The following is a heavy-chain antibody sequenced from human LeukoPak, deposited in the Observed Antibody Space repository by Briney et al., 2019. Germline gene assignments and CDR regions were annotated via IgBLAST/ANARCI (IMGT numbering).Heavy chain of an antibody. Sequence: SETLSLTCTVSGYSISSGYYWGWIRQPPGKGLEWIGSIYHSGSTYYNPSLKSRVTISVDTSKNQFSLKLSSVTAADTAVYYCARELSRSWFGDGDRGYYFDYWGQGTLVTVSS. J-gene: IGHJ4*02. CDR1: GYSISSGYY. D-gene: IGHD3-10*01. CDR2: IYHSGST. CDR3: ARELSRSWFGDGDRGYYFDY. V-gene: IGHV4-38-2*02.